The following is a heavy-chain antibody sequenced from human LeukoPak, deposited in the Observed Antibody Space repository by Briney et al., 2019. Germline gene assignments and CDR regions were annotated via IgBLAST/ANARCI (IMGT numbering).Heavy chain of an antibody. CDR1: GGSINDDY. J-gene: IGHJ3*02. Sequence: SETLSLTCTVSGGSINDDYWGWIRQPPGKGLEWIASIFYSGTTYYNPSLKSRVTISVDSSKSQFSLKLSSVTAADTAVYYCARYGGGYSRRAFDIWGQGTMVTVSS. CDR2: IFYSGTT. CDR3: ARYGGGYSRRAFDI. V-gene: IGHV4-39*07. D-gene: IGHD5-12*01.